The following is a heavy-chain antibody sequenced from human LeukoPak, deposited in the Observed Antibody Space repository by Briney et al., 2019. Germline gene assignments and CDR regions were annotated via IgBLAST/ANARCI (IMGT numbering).Heavy chain of an antibody. D-gene: IGHD6-19*01. CDR1: GFTFGDYA. V-gene: IGHV3-49*03. CDR2: IRSKAYGGTT. CDR3: TREGSSGWGFI. Sequence: GGSLRLSCTASGFTFGDYAMSWFRQAPGKGLEWVGFIRSKAYGGTTEYAASVKGRFTISRDDSQSIAYLQMNSLKTEGTGVYYCTREGSSGWGFIWGQGTMVTVSS. J-gene: IGHJ3*02.